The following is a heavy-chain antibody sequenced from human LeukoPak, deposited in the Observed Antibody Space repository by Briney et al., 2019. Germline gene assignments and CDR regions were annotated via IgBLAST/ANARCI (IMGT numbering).Heavy chain of an antibody. D-gene: IGHD2-21*01. CDR2: VSNSGAAT. J-gene: IGHJ4*02. V-gene: IGHV3-23*01. CDR1: GFTFSLSA. Sequence: GGSXRLSCAASGFTFSLSAMTWVRQPPGKGLEXVATVSNSGAATYYADSVKGRFSISRDNSKNTVSLEMSNLRTDDTAIYYCAKEAFRPALLDFWGQGSLVTVSS. CDR3: AKEAFRPALLDF.